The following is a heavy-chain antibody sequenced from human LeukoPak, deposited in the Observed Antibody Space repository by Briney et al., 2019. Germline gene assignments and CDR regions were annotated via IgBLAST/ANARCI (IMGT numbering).Heavy chain of an antibody. CDR3: AKGGLGDY. Sequence: GGSPRLSCAASGFTVGSNYMSWVRQAPGKGLEWVSVIYSGGSTYYADSVKGRFTISRDNSKNTLYLQMNSLRAEDTAVYYCAKGGLGDYWGQGTLVTVSS. V-gene: IGHV3-66*02. CDR1: GFTVGSNY. CDR2: IYSGGST. J-gene: IGHJ4*02.